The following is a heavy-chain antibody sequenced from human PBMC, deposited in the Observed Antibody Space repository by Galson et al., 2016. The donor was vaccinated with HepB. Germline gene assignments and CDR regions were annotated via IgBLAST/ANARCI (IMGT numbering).Heavy chain of an antibody. J-gene: IGHJ6*04. V-gene: IGHV3-23*01. CDR3: AKDLAGSSPYYDGMDV. D-gene: IGHD7-27*01. CDR2: ISAAATKT. CDR1: GFSFRTFA. Sequence: SLRLSCAASGFSFRTFAMNRVRQAPGKGLEWVSSISAAATKTLYADSVRGRFTISRDNTKNALYLQMDGLRDDDTAVYYCAKDLAGSSPYYDGMDVWGNGTTVSVAS.